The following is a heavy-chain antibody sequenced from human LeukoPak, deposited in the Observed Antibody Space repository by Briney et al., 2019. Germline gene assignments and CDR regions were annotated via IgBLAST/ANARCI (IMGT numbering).Heavy chain of an antibody. CDR2: INPNSGGT. CDR3: ARWDPTYDIATRGTSNYY. CDR1: GYTFTAYY. V-gene: IGHV1-2*02. J-gene: IGHJ4*02. D-gene: IGHD3-22*01. Sequence: ASVKVSCKASGYTFTAYYMHWVRQAPGQGLEWMGWINPNSGGTNYAQKFQGRVTMTRDTSITTAYMELSRLTSDDTAVYYCARWDPTYDIATRGTSNYYWGQGTPVTVSS.